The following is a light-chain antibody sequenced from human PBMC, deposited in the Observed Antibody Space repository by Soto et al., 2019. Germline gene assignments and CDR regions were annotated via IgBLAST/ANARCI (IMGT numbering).Light chain of an antibody. CDR2: DVT. J-gene: IGLJ1*01. CDR3: SSFTGSSYV. V-gene: IGLV2-14*01. Sequence: QSALTQPASVSGSPGQSITISCTGTSSDVGNNNYVSWYQQNPGKAPKVMICDVTNRPSGVSNRFSGFKSGNTASLTISGLQAEDEADYYCSSFTGSSYVFGTGTKVTVL. CDR1: SSDVGNNNY.